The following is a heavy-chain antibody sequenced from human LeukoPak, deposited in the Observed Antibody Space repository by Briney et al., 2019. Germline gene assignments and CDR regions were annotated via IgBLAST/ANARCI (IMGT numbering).Heavy chain of an antibody. CDR1: GFTFSSYA. CDR2: VNSNGVST. CDR3: VKDRDRNLARVNFDY. V-gene: IGHV3-64D*06. J-gene: IGHJ4*02. D-gene: IGHD5-24*01. Sequence: GGSLRLSCSASGFTFSSYALHWVRQAPGKGLEYVSGVNSNGVSTSYADSVKGRIIISRDNSNNTLHLQMSSLRGEDTAVYYCVKDRDRNLARVNFDYWGQGTLVTVSS.